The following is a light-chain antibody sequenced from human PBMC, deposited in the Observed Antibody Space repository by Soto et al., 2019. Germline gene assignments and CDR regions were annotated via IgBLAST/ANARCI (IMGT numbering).Light chain of an antibody. CDR1: QDISYY. J-gene: IGKJ5*01. CDR3: QQFNSYPST. V-gene: IGKV1-9*01. CDR2: TAS. Sequence: DIQLTQSPSFLSASVGDRVTITCRASQDISYYLAWDQQKPGKAPKLLIYTASTLQSGVPSRFSRSGSGTEFTLTISSLQPEDFATYYCQQFNSYPSTFGQGTRLEIK.